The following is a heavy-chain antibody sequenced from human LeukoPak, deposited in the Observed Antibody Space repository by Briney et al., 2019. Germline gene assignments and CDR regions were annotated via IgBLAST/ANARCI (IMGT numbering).Heavy chain of an antibody. CDR2: INTDESGT. Sequence: GGSLRLSCAASRFTFSSYWMHWVRQAPGKGLVWVSRINTDESGTSYADSVKGRFTISRDNAKNTLYLQMNSLRAEDAAVYYCVSGSLQSGYNFDYWGQGALVTVSS. CDR1: RFTFSSYW. CDR3: VSGSLQSGYNFDY. V-gene: IGHV3-74*01. D-gene: IGHD3-3*01. J-gene: IGHJ4*02.